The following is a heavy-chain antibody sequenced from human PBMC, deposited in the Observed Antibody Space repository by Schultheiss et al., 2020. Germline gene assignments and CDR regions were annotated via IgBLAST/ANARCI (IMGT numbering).Heavy chain of an antibody. CDR1: AISFSSYS. CDR3: ARVDYYYYYMDV. CDR2: IYHSGST. J-gene: IGHJ6*03. Sequence: GSLRLSCAASAISFSSYSMNWVRQAPGKGLEWIGSIYHSGSTNYNPSLKSRVTISVDKSKNQFSLKLSSVTAADTAVYYCARVDYYYYYMDVWGKGTTVTVSS. V-gene: IGHV4-4*02.